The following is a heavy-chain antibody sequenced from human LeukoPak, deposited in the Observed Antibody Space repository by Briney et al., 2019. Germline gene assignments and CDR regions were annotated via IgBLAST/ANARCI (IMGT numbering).Heavy chain of an antibody. CDR3: AKDGGFYGDRSFDY. D-gene: IGHD4-17*01. CDR1: GFTFSSYG. V-gene: IGHV3-33*06. J-gene: IGHJ4*02. CDR2: IWYDGSNK. Sequence: GGSLRLSCAASGFTFSSYGMHWVRQAPGKGLEWVAVIWYDGSNKYYADSVKGRFTISRDNSKNTLYMQMNSLRAEDTAVYYCAKDGGFYGDRSFDYLGQGTLVTVSS.